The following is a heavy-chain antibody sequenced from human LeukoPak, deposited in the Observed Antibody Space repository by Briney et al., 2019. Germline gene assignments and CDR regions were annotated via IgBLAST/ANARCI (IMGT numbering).Heavy chain of an antibody. V-gene: IGHV1-8*01. CDR1: GYTSTSYD. CDR3: ARRRSKKRYCSTTSCPDDAFDI. CDR2: MSPDSGNT. J-gene: IGHJ3*02. D-gene: IGHD2-2*01. Sequence: ASVKVSCKASGYTSTSYDINWVRQATGQGLEWMEWMSPDSGNTGYAQKFQGRVTMTRNTSISTAYMELSSLRSEDTAVYYCARRRSKKRYCSTTSCPDDAFDIWGQGTMVTVSS.